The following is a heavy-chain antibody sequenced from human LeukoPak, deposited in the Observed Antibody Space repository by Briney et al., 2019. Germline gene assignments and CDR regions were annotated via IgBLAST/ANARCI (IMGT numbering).Heavy chain of an antibody. V-gene: IGHV3-49*04. Sequence: GGSLRLPCAVSGFTFRSYAMNWVRQAPGKGLEWVGFIRSKIYGGTPEYAASVKGRFTISRDDSKGVAYLQMNSLKTEDTAVYYCTRDQTPYYWGQGTLVTVSS. CDR3: TRDQTPYY. J-gene: IGHJ4*02. CDR2: IRSKIYGGTP. CDR1: GFTFRSYA.